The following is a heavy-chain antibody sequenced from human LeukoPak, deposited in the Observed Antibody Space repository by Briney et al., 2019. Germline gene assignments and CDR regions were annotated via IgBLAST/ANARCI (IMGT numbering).Heavy chain of an antibody. J-gene: IGHJ3*02. Sequence: GATVKASCKASGSTFTGYYMHWVRQAPGQGLEWMGWINPNSGGTNYAQKFQGRITMTRDTSISTAYIELSRLRSDDTAVYYCARVGLQTGDDAFDIWGQGKMVTVSS. CDR2: INPNSGGT. D-gene: IGHD4-11*01. CDR1: GSTFTGYY. V-gene: IGHV1-2*02. CDR3: ARVGLQTGDDAFDI.